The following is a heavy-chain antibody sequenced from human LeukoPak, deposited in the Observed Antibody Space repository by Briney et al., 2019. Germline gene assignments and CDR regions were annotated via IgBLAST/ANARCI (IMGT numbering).Heavy chain of an antibody. V-gene: IGHV1-46*01. D-gene: IGHD3-22*01. CDR1: GYTFTSYY. CDR3: ARGRVYYDSSGYQGLDY. Sequence: ASVKVSCKASGYTFTSYYMHWVRQAHGQGLEWMGIINPSGGSTSYAPKFQGRVTMTRDTSTSTVYMELSSLRSEDTAVYYSARGRVYYDSSGYQGLDYWGQGTLVTVSS. J-gene: IGHJ4*02. CDR2: INPSGGST.